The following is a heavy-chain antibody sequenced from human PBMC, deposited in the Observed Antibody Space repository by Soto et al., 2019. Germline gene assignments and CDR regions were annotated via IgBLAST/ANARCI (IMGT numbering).Heavy chain of an antibody. J-gene: IGHJ6*02. CDR2: MNPNSGNT. V-gene: IGHV1-8*01. CDR1: GYTFTSYD. Sequence: QVQLVQSGAEVKKPGASVKVSCKASGYTFTSYDINWVRQATGQGPEWMGWMNPNSGNTGYAQKFQGRVTMTRNTSIITAYMELSSLRSEDSAVYYCARPTSGSYYYGMDVWGQGTAVTVSS. CDR3: ARPTSGSYYYGMDV. D-gene: IGHD3-3*01.